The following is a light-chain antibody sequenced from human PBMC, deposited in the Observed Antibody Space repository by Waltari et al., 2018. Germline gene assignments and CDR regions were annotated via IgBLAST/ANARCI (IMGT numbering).Light chain of an antibody. V-gene: IGLV2-11*01. CDR2: DVT. CDR1: SSDLSTYNY. J-gene: IGLJ3*02. CDR3: CSYTGGYTWV. Sequence: QSALTQPRSVSGSPGQSVPISCTGTSSDLSTYNYVSWYQQHPGKAPKPLIHDVTRRPSGVPDRFSGSRYGNTASLTISGLQAEDEADYYCCSYTGGYTWVFGGGTKLTVL.